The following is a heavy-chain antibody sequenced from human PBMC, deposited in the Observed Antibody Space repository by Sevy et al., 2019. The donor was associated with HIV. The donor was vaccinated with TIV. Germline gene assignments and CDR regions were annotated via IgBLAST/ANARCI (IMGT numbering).Heavy chain of an antibody. V-gene: IGHV3-53*01. Sequence: GGSLRLSCAAPGFTVSSNYMSWVRQAPGKGLEWVSVIYSVGSTYYADSVKGRFTISRDNSKNTLYLQMNSLRAEDTAVYYCARRKRGRYYDSSGYWPFDYWGQGTLVTVSS. CDR3: ARRKRGRYYDSSGYWPFDY. CDR1: GFTVSSNY. D-gene: IGHD3-22*01. CDR2: IYSVGST. J-gene: IGHJ4*02.